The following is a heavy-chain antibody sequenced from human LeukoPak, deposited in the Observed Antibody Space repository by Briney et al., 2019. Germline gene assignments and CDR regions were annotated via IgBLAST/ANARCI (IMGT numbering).Heavy chain of an antibody. CDR1: GFTLGAYS. V-gene: IGHV3-21*01. CDR3: ARVEAWQWLADLDPSPFDY. D-gene: IGHD6-19*01. Sequence: GGSLRLSCAASGFTLGAYSMNWVRQAPGKGLEWISSISRTSSYIYYADSAKGRFTISRDNAKNSLYLQMDSLRAEDTAIYYCARVEAWQWLADLDPSPFDYWGQGTLVTVSS. CDR2: ISRTSSYI. J-gene: IGHJ4*02.